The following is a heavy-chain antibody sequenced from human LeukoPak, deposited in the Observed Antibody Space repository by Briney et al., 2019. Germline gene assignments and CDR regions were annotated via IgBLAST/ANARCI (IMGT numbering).Heavy chain of an antibody. D-gene: IGHD3-10*01. CDR2: IYYSGST. Sequence: SQTLSLTCTVSGGSISSGGYYWSWIRQHPGKGLEWIGYIYYSGSTYYNPSLKSRVTISVDTSKNQFSLKLSSVTAADTAVYYCARAPFPDYYGSGSYLDYWGQGTLVTVSS. CDR1: GGSISSGGYY. V-gene: IGHV4-31*03. CDR3: ARAPFPDYYGSGSYLDY. J-gene: IGHJ4*02.